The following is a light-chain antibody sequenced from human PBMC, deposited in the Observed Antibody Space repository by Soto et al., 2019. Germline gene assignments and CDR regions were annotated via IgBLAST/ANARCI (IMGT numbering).Light chain of an antibody. CDR3: SSYTSNSTPYV. Sequence: QSVLTQPASVSGSPGQSITISCTGTSSDVGGYNYVSWYQQRPGKAPKLMIYDVTNRPSGVSNRFSGSKSGNTASLTISGLRTEDEADYSCSSYTSNSTPYVFGTGT. J-gene: IGLJ1*01. V-gene: IGLV2-14*01. CDR2: DVT. CDR1: SSDVGGYNY.